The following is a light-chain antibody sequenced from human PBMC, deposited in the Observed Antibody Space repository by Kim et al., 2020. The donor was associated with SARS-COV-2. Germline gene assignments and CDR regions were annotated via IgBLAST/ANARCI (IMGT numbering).Light chain of an antibody. Sequence: SYELTQPPSVSVSPGQTASITCSGDKLGDKYACXYQQKPGQSPVLVIYQDSKRPSGIPELFSGSNSGNTATLTISGTQAMDEADYYCQAWDSSTAVFGTG. CDR3: QAWDSSTAV. V-gene: IGLV3-1*01. CDR1: KLGDKY. CDR2: QDS. J-gene: IGLJ1*01.